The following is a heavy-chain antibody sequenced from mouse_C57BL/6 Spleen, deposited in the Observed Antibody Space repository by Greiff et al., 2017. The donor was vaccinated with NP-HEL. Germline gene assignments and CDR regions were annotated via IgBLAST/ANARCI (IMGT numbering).Heavy chain of an antibody. CDR3: AITTVVATPCAY. V-gene: IGHV1-9*01. CDR1: GYTFTGYW. Sequence: VQLQQSGAELMKPGASVKLSCKATGYTFTGYWIEWVKQRPGHGLEWIGEILPGSGGTNYNEKFKGKATFTADTSSNTAYMQLSSLTTEDSAIYYCAITTVVATPCAYWGQGTLVTVSA. CDR2: ILPGSGGT. J-gene: IGHJ3*01. D-gene: IGHD1-1*01.